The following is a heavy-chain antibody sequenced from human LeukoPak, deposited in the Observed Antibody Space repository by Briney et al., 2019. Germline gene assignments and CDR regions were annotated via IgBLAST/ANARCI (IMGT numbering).Heavy chain of an antibody. V-gene: IGHV3-23*01. Sequence: PGGSLRLSCAASGFTFSSYAMSWVRQAPGKGLEWVSAIKGRFTISRDNSKNTLYLQMNSLRAEDTAVYYCAKDRATYYYDSSGLFDYRGQGTLVTVSS. CDR1: GFTFSSYA. J-gene: IGHJ4*02. D-gene: IGHD3-22*01. CDR3: AKDRATYYYDSSGLFDY. CDR2: I.